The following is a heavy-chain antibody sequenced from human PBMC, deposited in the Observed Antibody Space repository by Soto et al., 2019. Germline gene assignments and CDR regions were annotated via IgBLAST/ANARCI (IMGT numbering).Heavy chain of an antibody. CDR1: GGSISSSY. CDR2: FYTTGRA. D-gene: IGHD6-13*01. Sequence: PSETLSLTCSVSGGSISSSYWNWIRQPAGKGLEWIGRFYTTGRASYNPSLKGRLTLSGDTSKNQFSLKLSSVTAADTAVYYCASCGSSCGEFDYWGQGTLVTVSS. J-gene: IGHJ4*02. CDR3: ASCGSSCGEFDY. V-gene: IGHV4-4*07.